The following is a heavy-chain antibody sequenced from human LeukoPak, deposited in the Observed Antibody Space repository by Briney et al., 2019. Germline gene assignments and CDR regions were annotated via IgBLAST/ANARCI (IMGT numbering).Heavy chain of an antibody. J-gene: IGHJ4*02. V-gene: IGHV3-53*01. CDR1: GFTVSSSY. CDR2: IYSGGST. CDR3: SYMVRGVTNHPIY. Sequence: PGGSLRLSCAASGFTVSSSYMSWVRPAPGKGLEWVSVIYSGGSTYCADSVMGRFTIARDNSKNTLYLQMNSLRVADTAGSHCSYMVRGVTNHPIYWGQGTLVSVSS. D-gene: IGHD3-10*01.